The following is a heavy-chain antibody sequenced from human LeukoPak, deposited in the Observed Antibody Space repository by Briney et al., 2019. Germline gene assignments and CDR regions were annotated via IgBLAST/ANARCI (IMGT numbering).Heavy chain of an antibody. V-gene: IGHV3-7*04. D-gene: IGHD5-18*01. J-gene: IGHJ4*02. CDR3: ARGGDNYGYIFDY. CDR2: IKQDGSEK. Sequence: GGSLRLSCAASGFTFSSYWMSWVRQAPGKGLEWVANIKQDGSEKYYVDSVKGRFTISRDNAKNSLYLQMNNLRAEDTAVYYCARGGDNYGYIFDYWGQGTLVTVSS. CDR1: GFTFSSYW.